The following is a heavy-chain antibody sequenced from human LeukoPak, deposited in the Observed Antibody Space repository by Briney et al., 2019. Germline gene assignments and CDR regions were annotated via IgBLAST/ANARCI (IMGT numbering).Heavy chain of an antibody. Sequence: SETLSLTCAVYGGSFSGYYWSWIRQPPGEGLEWIGEINHSGSTNYNPSLKSRVTISVDTSKNQFSLKLSSVTAADTAVYYCARGRGSGPASGYVMDVWGKGTTVTVSS. CDR2: INHSGST. V-gene: IGHV4-34*01. J-gene: IGHJ6*04. D-gene: IGHD3-10*01. CDR3: ARGRGSGPASGYVMDV. CDR1: GGSFSGYY.